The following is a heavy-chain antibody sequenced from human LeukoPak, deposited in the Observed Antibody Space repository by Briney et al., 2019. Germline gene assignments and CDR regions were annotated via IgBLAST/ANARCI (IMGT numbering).Heavy chain of an antibody. Sequence: PGRSLRLSCAASGFTFDDCAMHWVRQAPGKGLEWVSYISSSSSTIYYADSVKGRFTISRDNAKNSLYLQMNSLRAEDTAVYYCAREGIGAFDIWGQGTMVTVSS. J-gene: IGHJ3*02. CDR3: AREGIGAFDI. CDR2: ISSSSSTI. V-gene: IGHV3-48*01. D-gene: IGHD2-15*01. CDR1: GFTFDDCA.